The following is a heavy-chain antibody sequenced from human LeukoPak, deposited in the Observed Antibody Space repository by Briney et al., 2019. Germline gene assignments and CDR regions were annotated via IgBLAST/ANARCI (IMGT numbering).Heavy chain of an antibody. CDR2: MNPNSGNT. J-gene: IGHJ3*02. CDR3: ARGRAFDI. V-gene: IGHV1-8*03. Sequence: ASVKVSCKASGYTFTTFGISWVRQAPGQGLEWMGWMNPNSGNTGYAQKFQGRVTITRNTSISTAYMELSSLRSEDTAVYYCARGRAFDIWGQGTMVTVSS. CDR1: GYTFTTFG.